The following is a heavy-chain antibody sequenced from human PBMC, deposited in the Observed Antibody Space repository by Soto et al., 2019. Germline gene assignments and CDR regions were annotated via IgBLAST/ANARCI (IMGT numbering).Heavy chain of an antibody. Sequence: PGRPMRLSCGASGFTFSSFAVSWVLQDTGKGLEWVSAISGSGGSTYYADSVKGRFTISRDNSKNTLYLQMNSLRAEDTSVYYCAMSPWMVRGVPFDYWGQGTLVTVSS. CDR3: AMSPWMVRGVPFDY. CDR1: GFTFSSFA. V-gene: IGHV3-23*01. D-gene: IGHD3-10*01. CDR2: ISGSGGST. J-gene: IGHJ4*02.